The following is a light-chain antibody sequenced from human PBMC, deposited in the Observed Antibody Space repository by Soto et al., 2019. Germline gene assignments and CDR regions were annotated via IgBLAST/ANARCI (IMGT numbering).Light chain of an antibody. V-gene: IGKV3-20*01. CDR2: GAS. Sequence: EIVLTHSPGTLSLSPGERDTLSCRASQSVSSIYLAWYQQKPGQTPRLPIYGASSRATGIPERLSGRGSGTDFTLTISSLEPEDFAVYYCQQYGTSPWTFGQGTKVEI. CDR3: QQYGTSPWT. J-gene: IGKJ1*01. CDR1: QSVSSIY.